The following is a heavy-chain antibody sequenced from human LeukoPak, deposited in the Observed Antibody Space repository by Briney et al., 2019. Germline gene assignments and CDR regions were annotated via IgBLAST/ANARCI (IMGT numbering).Heavy chain of an antibody. J-gene: IGHJ5*02. CDR3: ARHRGYCSSTSCSYNWFDP. Sequence: PSETLSLTCTVSGGSISSYYWTWIRQPPGKGLEWIGYIYYSGSTKYNPSLKSRVTMSVDTSKSRFSLKLSSVTAADTAVYYCARHRGYCSSTSCSYNWFDPWGQGTLVTVSS. D-gene: IGHD2-2*03. V-gene: IGHV4-59*08. CDR1: GGSISSYY. CDR2: IYYSGST.